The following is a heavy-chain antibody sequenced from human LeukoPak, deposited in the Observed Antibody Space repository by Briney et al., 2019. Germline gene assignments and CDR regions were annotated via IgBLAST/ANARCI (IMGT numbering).Heavy chain of an antibody. D-gene: IGHD2-15*01. J-gene: IGHJ6*02. CDR3: ARGSWTYYYGMDV. V-gene: IGHV4-61*10. Sequence: PSQTLSLTCTVSGGSISSGSYYWSWIRQPAGKGLEWIGYIYYSGSTNYNPSPKSRVTISVDTSKNQFSLKLSSVTAADTAVYYCARGSWTYYYGMDVWGQGTTVTVSS. CDR2: IYYSGST. CDR1: GGSISSGSYY.